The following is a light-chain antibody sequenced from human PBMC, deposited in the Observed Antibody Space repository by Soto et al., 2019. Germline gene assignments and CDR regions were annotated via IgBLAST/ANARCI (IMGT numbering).Light chain of an antibody. V-gene: IGKV3-20*01. CDR1: QSVSRSY. Sequence: IVFAQSPATLSLSTGDRATLSCGASQSVSRSYLAWYQQKPGQAPRLLIYGASTRATGIPDRFTGGGSGTDFTLSVSRLEPEDFAVYFCQQYGSSPATFGQGTKVDIK. CDR3: QQYGSSPAT. CDR2: GAS. J-gene: IGKJ1*01.